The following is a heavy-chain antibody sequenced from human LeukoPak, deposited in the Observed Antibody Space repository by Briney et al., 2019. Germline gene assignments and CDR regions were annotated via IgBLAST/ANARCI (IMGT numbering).Heavy chain of an antibody. CDR2: FDPEDGET. D-gene: IGHD6-19*01. CDR1: GYTLTELS. J-gene: IGHJ4*02. CDR3: ATARQWLLGLGY. Sequence: ASVKVSCKVSGYTLTELSMHWVRQAPGKGLEWMGCFDPEDGETNYAQKFQGRVTITEDTSTDTAYMELSSLRSEDTAVYYCATARQWLLGLGYWGQGTLVTVSS. V-gene: IGHV1-24*01.